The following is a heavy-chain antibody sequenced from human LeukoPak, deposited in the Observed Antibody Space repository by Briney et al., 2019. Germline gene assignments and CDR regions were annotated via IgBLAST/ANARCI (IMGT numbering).Heavy chain of an antibody. CDR1: GYSFTTYW. D-gene: IGHD5-24*01. CDR3: ARQDGMATIYYYYYGMDV. V-gene: IGHV5-51*01. CDR2: IYPGDSET. J-gene: IGHJ6*02. Sequence: GESLKISCKGSGYSFTTYWIGWVRQMPGKGLEWMGSIYPGDSETRYSPSFQSQVTISADKSISTAYLQWSSLKASDTAMYYCARQDGMATIYYYYYGMDVWGQGTTVTVSS.